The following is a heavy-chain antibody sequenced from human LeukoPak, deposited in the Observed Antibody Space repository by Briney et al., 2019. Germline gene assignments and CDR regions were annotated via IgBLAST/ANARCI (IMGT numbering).Heavy chain of an antibody. Sequence: GGSLRLSCAASGFIFKNYAMNWVRQAPGKGLEWVSAITSSGGSTYYADSVKGRFTISRDNSRNTLYLQMNSLRAEDTAVYYCANVEGGGDFGPWGQGTLVTVSS. CDR3: ANVEGGGDFGP. CDR1: GFIFKNYA. J-gene: IGHJ5*02. CDR2: ITSSGGST. V-gene: IGHV3-23*01. D-gene: IGHD2-21*02.